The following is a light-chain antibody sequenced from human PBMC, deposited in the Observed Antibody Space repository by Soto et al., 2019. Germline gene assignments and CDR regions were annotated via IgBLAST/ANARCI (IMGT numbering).Light chain of an antibody. CDR2: DAS. CDR1: QSVGRN. V-gene: IGKV3-15*01. CDR3: QQYGTSLT. Sequence: EIVMTQSPVTLSVSPGERATLSCRASQSVGRNLAWYQQKPGQAPRLLIYDASNRATGIPARFSGSGSGTEFTLTISRLEPEDFAVYFCQQYGTSLTFGGGTKVDIK. J-gene: IGKJ4*01.